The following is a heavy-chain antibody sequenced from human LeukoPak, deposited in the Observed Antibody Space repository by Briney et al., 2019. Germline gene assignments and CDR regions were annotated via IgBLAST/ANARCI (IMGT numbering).Heavy chain of an antibody. V-gene: IGHV4-4*07. CDR2: IYTSGST. CDR3: ARDRITMKQDDAFDI. D-gene: IGHD3-22*01. J-gene: IGHJ3*02. Sequence: SETLSLTCTISGGSISSYYWSWIRQPAGKGLEWIGRIYTSGSTNYNPSLKSRVTMSVDTSKNQFSLKLSSVTAADTAVYYCARDRITMKQDDAFDIWGQGTMVTVSS. CDR1: GGSISSYY.